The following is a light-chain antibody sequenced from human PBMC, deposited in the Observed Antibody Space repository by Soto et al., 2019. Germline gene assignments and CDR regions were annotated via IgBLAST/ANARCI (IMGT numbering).Light chain of an antibody. CDR3: SSYASSSTLYV. CDR2: EVS. V-gene: IGLV2-14*01. J-gene: IGLJ1*01. CDR1: SRDIGGYNY. Sequence: QSALTQPASVSWSPGQSITISCTGTSRDIGGYNYVSWYQQHPGKAPKLMIYEVSNRPSGVSDRFSGSKSGNSASLTISGLLAEDDADYYCSSYASSSTLYVFGTGTKVTVL.